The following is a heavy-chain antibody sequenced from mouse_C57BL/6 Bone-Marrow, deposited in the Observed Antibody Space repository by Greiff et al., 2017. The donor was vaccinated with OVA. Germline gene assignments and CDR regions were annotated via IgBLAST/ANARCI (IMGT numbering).Heavy chain of an antibody. CDR2: INYDGSST. D-gene: IGHD2-4*01. CDR1: GFTFSDYY. Sequence: EVKLVESEGGLVQPGSSMKLSCTASGFTFSDYYMAWVRQVPEKGLEWVANINYDGSSTCYLDSLKSRFIISRDNAKNILYLQMSSLKSEDTATYYCARAGGLRRRDYFDYWGQGTTLTVSS. V-gene: IGHV5-16*01. CDR3: ARAGGLRRRDYFDY. J-gene: IGHJ2*01.